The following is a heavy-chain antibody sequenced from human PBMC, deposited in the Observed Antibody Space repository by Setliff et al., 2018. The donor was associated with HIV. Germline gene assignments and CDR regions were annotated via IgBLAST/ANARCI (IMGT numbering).Heavy chain of an antibody. CDR2: ISYLGE. CDR1: GFSIGRYG. CDR3: VKGLHLLDY. J-gene: IGHJ4*02. V-gene: IGHV3-23*01. Sequence: PGGSLRLSCTASGFSIGRYGMHWVRQAPGKGLEWVSTISYLGENYADSVKGRFSISRDNSKNTLFLQMNSLRGEDTALYYCVKGLHLLDYWGQGALVTVSS.